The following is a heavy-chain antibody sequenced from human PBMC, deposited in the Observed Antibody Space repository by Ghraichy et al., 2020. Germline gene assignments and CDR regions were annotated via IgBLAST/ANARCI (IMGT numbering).Heavy chain of an antibody. CDR2: ISGSGGST. Sequence: GASLNISCAASGFTFSSYAMSWVRQAPGKGLEWVSAISGSGGSTYYADSVKGRFTISRDNSKNTLYLQMNSLRAEDTAVYYCAKDGIHYYDSSGYYRWGQGTLVTVSS. CDR3: AKDGIHYYDSSGYYR. V-gene: IGHV3-23*01. CDR1: GFTFSSYA. D-gene: IGHD3-22*01. J-gene: IGHJ4*02.